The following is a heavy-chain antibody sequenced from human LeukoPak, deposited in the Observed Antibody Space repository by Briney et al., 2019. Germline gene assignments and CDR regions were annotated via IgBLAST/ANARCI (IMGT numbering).Heavy chain of an antibody. CDR2: IKEDGREK. V-gene: IGHV3-7*01. J-gene: IGHJ4*02. CDR1: GFRFSDYW. Sequence: QPGGSLRLSCAASGFRFSDYWMTWVRQAPGKGLEWGANIKEDGREKYYVDSVKGRFTLSKDNAKNSVYLQMNSLGAEDTAVYYCARGWGEKGYCRGGTCNNPQFDYWGQGSLVTVSS. D-gene: IGHD2-15*01. CDR3: ARGWGEKGYCRGGTCNNPQFDY.